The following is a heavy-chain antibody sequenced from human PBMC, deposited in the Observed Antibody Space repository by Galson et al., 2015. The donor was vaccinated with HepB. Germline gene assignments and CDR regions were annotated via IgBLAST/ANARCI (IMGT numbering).Heavy chain of an antibody. J-gene: IGHJ5*02. D-gene: IGHD1-26*01. CDR2: ISSSSSTI. CDR1: GFTFSSYS. CDR3: AREGPVGATGGNWFDP. Sequence: SLRLSCAASGFTFSSYSMNWVRQAPGKGLEWVSYISSSSSTIYYADSVKGRFTISRDNAKNSLYLQMNSLRAEDTAVYYCAREGPVGATGGNWFDPWGQGTLVTVSS. V-gene: IGHV3-48*01.